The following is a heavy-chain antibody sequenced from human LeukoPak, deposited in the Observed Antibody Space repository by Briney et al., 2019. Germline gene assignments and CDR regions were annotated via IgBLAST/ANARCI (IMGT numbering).Heavy chain of an antibody. CDR1: GYTFTSYG. CDR3: ARALPSGYCSSTSCSYYFDY. Sequence: ASVKVSCKASGYTFTSYGISWVRQAPGQGLEWMGWISAYNGNTNYAQKFQGRVTMTRNTSISTAYMELSSLRSEDTAVYYCARALPSGYCSSTSCSYYFDYWGQGTLVTVSS. D-gene: IGHD2-2*01. CDR2: ISAYNGNT. V-gene: IGHV1-18*01. J-gene: IGHJ4*02.